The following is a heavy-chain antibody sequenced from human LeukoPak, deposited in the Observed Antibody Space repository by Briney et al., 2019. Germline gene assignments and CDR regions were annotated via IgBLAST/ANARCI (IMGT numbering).Heavy chain of an antibody. CDR1: GFTFSSYW. CDR3: AREGVLRFLEWLSPFDY. D-gene: IGHD3-3*01. CDR2: IKQDGSEK. Sequence: GGSLRLSCAASGFTFSSYWMSWVRQAPGKGLEWVANIKQDGSEKYYVDSVKGRFTISRDNAKNSLYLQMNSLRAEDTAVYYCAREGVLRFLEWLSPFDYWGQGTLVTVSS. V-gene: IGHV3-7*01. J-gene: IGHJ4*02.